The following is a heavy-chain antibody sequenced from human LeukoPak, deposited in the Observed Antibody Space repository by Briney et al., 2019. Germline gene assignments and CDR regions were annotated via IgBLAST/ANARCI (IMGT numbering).Heavy chain of an antibody. CDR1: GGSISSGSYY. CDR3: ARDAGSSWYPFGY. D-gene: IGHD6-13*01. Sequence: TLSLTCTVSGGSISSGSYYWSWIRQPAGKGLEWIGRIYTSGSTNYNPSLKSRVTISVDTSKNQFSLKLSSVTAADTAVYYCARDAGSSWYPFGYWGQGTLVTVSS. CDR2: IYTSGST. V-gene: IGHV4-61*02. J-gene: IGHJ4*02.